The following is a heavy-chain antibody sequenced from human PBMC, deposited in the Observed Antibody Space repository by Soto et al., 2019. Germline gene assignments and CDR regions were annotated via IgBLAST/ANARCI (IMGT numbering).Heavy chain of an antibody. CDR1: GYALTTYG. CDR2: ISAHNGNT. J-gene: IGHJ4*02. D-gene: IGHD1-26*01. CDR3: AGQRQREY. Sequence: QVHLVQSGAEVTKPGASVKVSCKGSGYALTTYGITWVRQAPGQGLEWMGWISAHNGNTNYAQKLQGIVNATRDPSKAISYRTVRSVTSHMTAVHYGAGQRQREYGSQGPLVTDYS. V-gene: IGHV1-18*01.